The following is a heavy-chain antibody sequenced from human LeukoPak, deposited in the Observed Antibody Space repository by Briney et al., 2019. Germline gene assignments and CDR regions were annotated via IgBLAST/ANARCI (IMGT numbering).Heavy chain of an antibody. V-gene: IGHV3-74*01. Sequence: PGGSLRLSCAASGFTFSSYWMHWVRQAPGKGLVWVSRINSDGSSTNYADSVKGRFTISRDSAKNTLYLQMNSLRAEDTAVYYCVRGEYCSSTSCYYNWFDPWGQGTLVTVSS. CDR3: VRGEYCSSTSCYYNWFDP. J-gene: IGHJ5*02. CDR1: GFTFSSYW. D-gene: IGHD2-2*01. CDR2: INSDGSST.